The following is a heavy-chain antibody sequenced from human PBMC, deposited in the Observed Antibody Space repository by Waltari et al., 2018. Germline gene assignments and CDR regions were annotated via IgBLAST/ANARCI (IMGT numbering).Heavy chain of an antibody. V-gene: IGHV4-34*01. CDR2: INHSGST. Sequence: QVQLQQWGAGLLKPSETLSLTCAVYGGSFSGYYWSWIRQPPGKGLEWIGEINHSGSTNYNPSLKSRVTISVDTSKNQFSLKLSSVTAADTAVYYCARGKACTGGVCYFDYWGQGTLVTVSS. J-gene: IGHJ4*02. D-gene: IGHD2-8*02. CDR1: GGSFSGYY. CDR3: ARGKACTGGVCYFDY.